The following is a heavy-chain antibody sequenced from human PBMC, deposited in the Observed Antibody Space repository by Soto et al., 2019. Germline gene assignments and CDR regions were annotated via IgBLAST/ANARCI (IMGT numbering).Heavy chain of an antibody. CDR1: GFPFTTVW. Sequence: EVQLVESGGGLVKPGESLRLSCVASGFPFTTVWMNWVRQAPGKGPEWLGRVKTQAEGATTDYAAPAKGRFTIFRDDSINAVYLQMTSLRIEVTALYYCTSRIRTTNDNWGQGTLVTVSS. D-gene: IGHD1-1*01. V-gene: IGHV3-15*07. CDR2: VKTQAEGATT. CDR3: TSRIRTTNDN. J-gene: IGHJ4*02.